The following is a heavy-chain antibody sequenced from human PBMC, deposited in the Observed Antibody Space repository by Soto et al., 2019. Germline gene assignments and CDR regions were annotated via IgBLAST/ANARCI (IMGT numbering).Heavy chain of an antibody. CDR2: ISPMFGAA. V-gene: IGHV1-69*19. J-gene: IGHJ4*02. D-gene: IGHD3-10*01. CDR1: GGTFNTYA. Sequence: QVQLVQSGAEMKKPGSSVKVSCQSSGGTFNTYAMNWVRQAPGQGPEWMGDISPMFGAANYAPKFQGRVTITADESTGTSYVQLSSLPSEDTALYFCAREVQVHTPAFVYWGQGTLVTVSS. CDR3: AREVQVHTPAFVY.